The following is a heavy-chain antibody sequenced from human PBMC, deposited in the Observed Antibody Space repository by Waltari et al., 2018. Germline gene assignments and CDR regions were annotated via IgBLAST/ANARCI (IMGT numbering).Heavy chain of an antibody. D-gene: IGHD1-26*01. Sequence: QVHLVESGGGVVQPGGSLRLSCAASGFSFSAYAMYWVRPAPGKGLEWLARIQPDGGVKFYVDSVKGRFSISRDDSRNTLFLQMNSLRDEDTAVYYCAKDLKGAWTIDYWGQGTLVTVSS. CDR2: IQPDGGVK. CDR3: AKDLKGAWTIDY. V-gene: IGHV3-30*02. J-gene: IGHJ4*02. CDR1: GFSFSAYA.